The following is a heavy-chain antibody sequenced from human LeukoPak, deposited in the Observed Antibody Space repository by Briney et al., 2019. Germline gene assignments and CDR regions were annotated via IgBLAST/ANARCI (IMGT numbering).Heavy chain of an antibody. J-gene: IGHJ5*02. CDR1: GGSFSGYY. D-gene: IGHD2-2*01. Sequence: SETLSLTCAVYGGSFSGYYWSWIRQPPGKGLEWIGYIYYSGSTNYNPSLKSRVTVSVDTSKNQFSLKLSSVTAADTAVYYCARGVDNWFDPWGQGTLVTVSS. V-gene: IGHV4-59*01. CDR3: ARGVDNWFDP. CDR2: IYYSGST.